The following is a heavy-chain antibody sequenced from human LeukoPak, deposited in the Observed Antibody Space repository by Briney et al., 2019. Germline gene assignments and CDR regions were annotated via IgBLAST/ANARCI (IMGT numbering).Heavy chain of an antibody. CDR2: INPNSGGT. CDR3: ARGTYYGSGGLRDY. Sequence: ASVKVSCKASGYTFTGYYMHWVRQAPGQGLEWMGWINPNSGGTNYAQKFQGRVTMTRDTSISTAYMELSRLRSDDTAVYYCARGTYYGSGGLRDYWGQGTLVTVSS. V-gene: IGHV1-2*02. D-gene: IGHD3-10*01. J-gene: IGHJ4*02. CDR1: GYTFTGYY.